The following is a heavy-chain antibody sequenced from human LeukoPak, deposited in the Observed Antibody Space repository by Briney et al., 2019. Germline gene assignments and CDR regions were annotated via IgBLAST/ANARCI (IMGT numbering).Heavy chain of an antibody. CDR2: ISSSTTTI. D-gene: IGHD6-19*01. CDR3: ARVDQIAVAGDDY. J-gene: IGHJ4*02. Sequence: GGSLRLSCAASGFTFSDYNMNWVRQAPGKGLEWVSYISSSTTTIYYADSVKGRFTISRDNVKNSLYLQMDSLRVEDTAVYYCARVDQIAVAGDDYWGQGTQVIVSS. CDR1: GFTFSDYN. V-gene: IGHV3-48*01.